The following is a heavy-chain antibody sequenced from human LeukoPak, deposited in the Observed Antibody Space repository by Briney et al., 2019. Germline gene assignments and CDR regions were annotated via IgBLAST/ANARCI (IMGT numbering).Heavy chain of an antibody. D-gene: IGHD3-10*01. CDR1: GFTFSSYA. J-gene: IGHJ4*02. CDR2: ISGSGGST. Sequence: GGSLRLSCAASGFTFSSYAMSWVRQAPGKGLEWVSAISGSGGSTYYADSVKGRFTISRDNAKNSLYLQMNSLRAEDTAVYYCASWFGELLDYWGQGTLVTVSS. CDR3: ASWFGELLDY. V-gene: IGHV3-23*01.